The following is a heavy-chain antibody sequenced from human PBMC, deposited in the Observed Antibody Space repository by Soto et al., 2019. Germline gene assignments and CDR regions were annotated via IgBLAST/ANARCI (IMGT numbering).Heavy chain of an antibody. CDR3: ARAPSRYCXSTSCYRGYYYYYGMDV. CDR2: ISYDGSNK. J-gene: IGHJ6*02. D-gene: IGHD2-2*01. V-gene: IGHV3-30-3*01. CDR1: GFTFSSYA. Sequence: GGSLRLSCAASGFTFSSYAMHWVRQAPGKGLEWVAVISYDGSNKYYADSVKGRFTISRDNSKNTLYLQMNSLRAEDTAVYYCARAPSRYCXSTSCYRGYYYYYGMDVWGQGTTVTVSS.